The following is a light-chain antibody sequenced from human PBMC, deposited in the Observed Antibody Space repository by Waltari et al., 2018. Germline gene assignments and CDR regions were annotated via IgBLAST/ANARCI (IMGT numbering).Light chain of an antibody. Sequence: QSVLTQPPSASGTPGQRVTISCSGSSSNIGSNSVYWYQQLPGTAPKLLIYRNNQRPSGVPDRFSGSKSGSSASLAISGLRSEDEADYNCAAWDDSLSGWVFGGGTKLTVL. CDR2: RNN. CDR1: SSNIGSNS. V-gene: IGLV1-47*01. J-gene: IGLJ3*02. CDR3: AAWDDSLSGWV.